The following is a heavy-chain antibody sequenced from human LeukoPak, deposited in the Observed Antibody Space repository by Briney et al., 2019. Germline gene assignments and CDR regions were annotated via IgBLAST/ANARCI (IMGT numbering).Heavy chain of an antibody. D-gene: IGHD1-1*01. CDR1: GGSFSGYD. J-gene: IGHJ4*02. CDR2: INHSGST. Sequence: SETLSLTCAVYGGSFSGYDWSWIRQPPGKGLEWIGEINHSGSTNYNPSLKSRVTISVDTSKNQFSLKLSYVTAADTAVYYCARADDDFTLFDYWGQGTLVTVSS. CDR3: ARADDDFTLFDY. V-gene: IGHV4-34*01.